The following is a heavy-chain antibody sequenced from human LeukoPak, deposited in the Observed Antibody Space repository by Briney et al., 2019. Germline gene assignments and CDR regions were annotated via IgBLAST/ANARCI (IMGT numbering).Heavy chain of an antibody. CDR2: ISSSSSYI. J-gene: IGHJ4*02. CDR1: GFTFSSYA. CDR3: GSLYDYGDGGLY. Sequence: GGSLRLSCAASGFTFSSYAMSWVRQAPGKGLEWASSISSSSSYIYYADSVKGRFTISRDNAKKSLYLQMNSLRAEDTAVYYCGSLYDYGDGGLYWGQGTLVTVSS. V-gene: IGHV3-21*01. D-gene: IGHD4-17*01.